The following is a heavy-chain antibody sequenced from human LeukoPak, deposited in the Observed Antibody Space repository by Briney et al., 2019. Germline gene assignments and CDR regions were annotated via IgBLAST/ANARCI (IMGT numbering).Heavy chain of an antibody. D-gene: IGHD5-18*01. J-gene: IGHJ4*02. Sequence: GGSLRLSCAASGFTFRSYSMNWVRQAPGKGLEGVSSISSSSSYIYYADSVKGRFTISRDNAKNPLYLKMNSLRAEDTAVYYCARDRRGYGDYWGQGTLVTVSS. CDR1: GFTFRSYS. V-gene: IGHV3-21*01. CDR2: ISSSSSYI. CDR3: ARDRRGYGDY.